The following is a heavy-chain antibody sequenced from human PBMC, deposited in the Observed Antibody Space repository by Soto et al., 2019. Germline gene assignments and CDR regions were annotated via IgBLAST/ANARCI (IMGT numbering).Heavy chain of an antibody. J-gene: IGHJ5*02. D-gene: IGHD6-13*01. V-gene: IGHV4-34*01. CDR1: GGSFSGYY. Sequence: PSETLSLTCAVYGGSFSGYYWSWIRQPPGKGLEWIGEINHSGSTNYNPSLKSRVTISVDTSKNQFSLKLSSVTAADTAVYYCARARIAAAGRGWFDPWGQGTLVTVSS. CDR2: INHSGST. CDR3: ARARIAAAGRGWFDP.